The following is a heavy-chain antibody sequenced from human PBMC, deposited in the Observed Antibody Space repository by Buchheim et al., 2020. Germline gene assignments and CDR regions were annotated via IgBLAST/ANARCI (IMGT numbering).Heavy chain of an antibody. Sequence: QVQLQESGPGLVKPSQTLSLTCTVSGGSISSGGYYWSWIRQLPGRGLEWIGYIYYSGSTYYNPSLKSRLTISVDTSKNQFSLKLSSVTAADTALYYCATGVGSYDSSGYYFVPHYFDYWGQGTL. CDR2: IYYSGST. D-gene: IGHD3-22*01. CDR1: GGSISSGGYY. J-gene: IGHJ4*02. V-gene: IGHV4-31*03. CDR3: ATGVGSYDSSGYYFVPHYFDY.